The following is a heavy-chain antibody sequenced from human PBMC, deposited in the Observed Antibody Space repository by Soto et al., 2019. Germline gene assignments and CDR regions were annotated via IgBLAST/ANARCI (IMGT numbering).Heavy chain of an antibody. CDR2: INAGNGNT. D-gene: IGHD3-10*01. Sequence: QVQLVQSGAEVKKPGASVKVCCKASGYTFTSYAMHWVRQAPGQRLEWMGWINAGNGNTKYSQKFQGRVTITRDTSASTAYMELSSLRSEDTAVYYCASYYYGSGSYYKTDYYYGMDVWGQGTTVTVSS. J-gene: IGHJ6*02. V-gene: IGHV1-3*01. CDR3: ASYYYGSGSYYKTDYYYGMDV. CDR1: GYTFTSYA.